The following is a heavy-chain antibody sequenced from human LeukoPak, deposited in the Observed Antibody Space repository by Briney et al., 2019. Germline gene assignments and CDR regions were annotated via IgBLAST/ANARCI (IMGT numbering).Heavy chain of an antibody. Sequence: SVKVSCKASGGTFSSYAISWVRQAPGQGLEWMGRIIPIFGTANYAQKFQGRVTITADESTSTAYMELSSLRSEDTAVYYCHYGSGSYYNVGGYYYYGMDVWGKGTTVTVSS. CDR3: HYGSGSYYNVGGYYYYGMDV. J-gene: IGHJ6*04. CDR2: IIPIFGTA. D-gene: IGHD3-10*01. V-gene: IGHV1-69*13. CDR1: GGTFSSYA.